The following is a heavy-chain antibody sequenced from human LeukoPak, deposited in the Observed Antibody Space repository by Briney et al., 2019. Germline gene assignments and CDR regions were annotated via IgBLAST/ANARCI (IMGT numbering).Heavy chain of an antibody. D-gene: IGHD2/OR15-2a*01. V-gene: IGHV3-7*01. CDR1: GFTFSSYW. Sequence: GGSLRLSCAASGFTFSSYWMTWVRQAPGEGRGWVANIKQDGSEKYYVDSVKGRFTISRDNAKNSVYLQMNSLRAEDTAVYYCAKDYFGSLEYWGQGTLVTVSS. CDR3: AKDYFGSLEY. J-gene: IGHJ4*02. CDR2: IKQDGSEK.